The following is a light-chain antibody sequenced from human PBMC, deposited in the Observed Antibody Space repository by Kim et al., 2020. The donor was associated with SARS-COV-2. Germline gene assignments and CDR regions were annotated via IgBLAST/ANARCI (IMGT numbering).Light chain of an antibody. V-gene: IGLV2-23*03. CDR1: SSDVGSYNL. CDR2: EGS. CDR3: CSYAGSSTFYVV. J-gene: IGLJ2*01. Sequence: ITISCTGSSSDVGSYNLVSWYQQHPGKAPKLMIYEGSKRPSGVSNRFSGSKSGNTASLTISGLQAEDEADYYCCSYAGSSTFYVVFGGGTQLTVL.